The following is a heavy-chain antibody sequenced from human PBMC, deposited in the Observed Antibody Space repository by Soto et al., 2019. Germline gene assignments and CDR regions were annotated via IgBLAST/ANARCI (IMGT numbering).Heavy chain of an antibody. J-gene: IGHJ6*02. CDR2: ISSSSSYI. V-gene: IGHV3-21*01. CDR3: ASLLRDAVAGSYYYYGMDV. D-gene: IGHD6-19*01. CDR1: GFTFSSYS. Sequence: GGSLRLSCAASGFTFSSYSMNWVRQAPGKGLEWVSSISSSSSYIYYADSVKGRFTISRDNAKNSLYLQMNSLRAEDTAVYYCASLLRDAVAGSYYYYGMDVWGQGTTVTVSS.